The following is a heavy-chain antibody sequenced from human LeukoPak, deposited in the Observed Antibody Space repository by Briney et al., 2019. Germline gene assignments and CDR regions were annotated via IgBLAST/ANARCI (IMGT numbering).Heavy chain of an antibody. V-gene: IGHV4-4*07. CDR2: IYTSGST. CDR3: ARVNDYVWGGNWFDP. Sequence: SETLSLTCTVSGGSISSYYWSWIRQPAGKGLEWIGRIYTSGSTNYNPSLKSRVTISVDTSKNQFSLKLSSVTAADTAVYYCARVNDYVWGGNWFDPWGQGTLVTVSS. J-gene: IGHJ5*02. CDR1: GGSISSYY. D-gene: IGHD3-16*01.